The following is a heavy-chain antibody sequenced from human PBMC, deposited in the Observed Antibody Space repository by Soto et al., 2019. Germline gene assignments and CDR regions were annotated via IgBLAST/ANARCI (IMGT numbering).Heavy chain of an antibody. CDR2: IKTDGSEK. V-gene: IGHV3-7*05. D-gene: IGHD3-16*01. CDR1: GFTFSAYW. J-gene: IGHJ6*02. Sequence: EVQLVESGGGLVQPGGSLRLSCEASGFTFSAYWMGWVRQAPGPGLQWVATIKTDGSEKYYVDSVTGRFTISRDNDKNSLYLQLTTLRAEDTGVYYCARPVRGSPEDVWGQGTTVTVSS. CDR3: ARPVRGSPEDV.